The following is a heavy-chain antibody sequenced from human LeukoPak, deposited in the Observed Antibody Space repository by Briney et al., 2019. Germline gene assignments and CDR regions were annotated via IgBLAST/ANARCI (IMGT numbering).Heavy chain of an antibody. D-gene: IGHD5-18*01. V-gene: IGHV4-30-2*01. J-gene: IGHJ4*02. CDR1: GGSISSGGYY. Sequence: SQTLSLTCTVSGGSISSGGYYWSWIRQPPGKGLEWIGYIYHSGSTYYNPSLKSRVTISVDRSKNQFSLKLSSVTAADTAVYYCARASGYSYGPDYWGQGTLVTVSS. CDR3: ARASGYSYGPDY. CDR2: IYHSGST.